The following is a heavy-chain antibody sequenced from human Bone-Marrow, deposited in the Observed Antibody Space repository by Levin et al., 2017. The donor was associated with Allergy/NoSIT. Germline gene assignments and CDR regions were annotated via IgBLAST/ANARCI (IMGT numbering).Heavy chain of an antibody. CDR2: ISYDGSNK. CDR3: ARDVGVAYCGGDCYSGPLY. Sequence: GGSLRLSCAASGFTFSSYAMHWVRQAPGKGLEWVAVISYDGSNKYYADSVKGRFTISRDNSKNTLYLQMNSLRAEDTAVYYCARDVGVAYCGGDCYSGPLYWGQGTLVTVSS. V-gene: IGHV3-30*04. D-gene: IGHD2-21*02. CDR1: GFTFSSYA. J-gene: IGHJ4*02.